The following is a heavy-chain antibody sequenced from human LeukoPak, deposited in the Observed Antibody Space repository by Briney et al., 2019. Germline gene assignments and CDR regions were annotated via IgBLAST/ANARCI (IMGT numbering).Heavy chain of an antibody. CDR1: GGTFSSYT. J-gene: IGHJ4*02. D-gene: IGHD1-26*01. Sequence: GASAEVSFKASGGTFSSYTISWVRQAPGQRLGWMGRIIPILGRANYAQKFQGTVTITADKFTSTAYMELSSLGSEDTGVYCCAGDGGGSTIFLDYWGQGTLVTVSS. CDR2: IIPILGRA. CDR3: AGDGGGSTIFLDY. V-gene: IGHV1-69*08.